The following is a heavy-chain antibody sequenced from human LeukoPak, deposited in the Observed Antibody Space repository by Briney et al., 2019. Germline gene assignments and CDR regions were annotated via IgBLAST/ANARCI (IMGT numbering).Heavy chain of an antibody. V-gene: IGHV3-21*01. D-gene: IGHD6-19*01. J-gene: IGHJ4*02. Sequence: PGGSLRLSCAASGFTFSSYSRNWVRQAPGKGLEWGSSISSSSSYIYYADSGKGRFTIARDSAKTSLYLQMNSLRAEDTAVYYCARSRGSGWLFDYWGQGTLVTVSS. CDR2: ISSSSSYI. CDR3: ARSRGSGWLFDY. CDR1: GFTFSSYS.